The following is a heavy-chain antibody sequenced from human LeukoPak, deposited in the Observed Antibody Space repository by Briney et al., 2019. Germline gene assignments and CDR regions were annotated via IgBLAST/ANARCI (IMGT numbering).Heavy chain of an antibody. CDR1: GGSISSYY. D-gene: IGHD3-10*01. J-gene: IGHJ3*02. CDR2: IYYSGNT. CDR3: ARDYFPPTYYYGSGSPRAFDI. Sequence: SETLSLTCTVSGGSISSYYWSWIRQPPGKGLEWIGYIYYSGNTNYNPSLKSRVTISVDTSKNQFSLKLSSVTAADTAVYYCARDYFPPTYYYGSGSPRAFDIWGQGTMVTVSS. V-gene: IGHV4-59*01.